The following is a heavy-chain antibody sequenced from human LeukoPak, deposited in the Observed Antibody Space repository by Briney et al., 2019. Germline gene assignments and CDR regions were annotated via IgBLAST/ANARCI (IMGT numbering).Heavy chain of an antibody. V-gene: IGHV1-2*02. D-gene: IGHD3-3*01. Sequence: GASVKVSCKASGYTFTGYYMHWVRQAPGQGLEWMGWINPNSGGTNNAQKFQGRVTMTRDTSISTAYMELSRLRSDDTAVYYCALFGVVIIEVYWGQGTLVTVSS. CDR1: GYTFTGYY. CDR3: ALFGVVIIEVY. CDR2: INPNSGGT. J-gene: IGHJ4*02.